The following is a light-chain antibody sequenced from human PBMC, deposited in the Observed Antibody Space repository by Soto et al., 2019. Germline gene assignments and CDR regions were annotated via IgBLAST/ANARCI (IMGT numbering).Light chain of an antibody. Sequence: EIVLTQSPGTLSLSPGERATLSCRASQSVSSSSLAWYQQKPGQAPRLLIYDTSSRATGIPDRFSGSGSGTDFTLTIIRLEPEEFAVYYCQQYVSSPLTFGGGTKVDIK. CDR2: DTS. CDR1: QSVSSSS. J-gene: IGKJ4*01. V-gene: IGKV3-20*01. CDR3: QQYVSSPLT.